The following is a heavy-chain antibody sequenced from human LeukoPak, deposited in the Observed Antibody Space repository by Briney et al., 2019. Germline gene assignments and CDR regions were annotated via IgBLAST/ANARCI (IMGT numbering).Heavy chain of an antibody. D-gene: IGHD4-11*01. CDR1: GFTFMTYW. V-gene: IGHV3-74*01. J-gene: IGHJ4*02. CDR3: ARDTGYSNYDY. CDR2: INSDGTST. Sequence: GSLRLSCAASGFTFMTYWMHWVRQAPGKGLVWVSRINSDGTSTTYADSVKGRFTISRDNAKNTLYLQMNTLRADDSAMYYCARDTGYSNYDYWGQGTLVTVSS.